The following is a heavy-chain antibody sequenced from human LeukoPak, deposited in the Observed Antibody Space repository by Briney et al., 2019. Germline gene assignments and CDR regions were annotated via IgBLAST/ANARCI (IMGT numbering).Heavy chain of an antibody. D-gene: IGHD6-13*01. J-gene: IGHJ4*02. CDR2: ISSSSLYR. V-gene: IGHV3-21*01. Sequence: KTGGSLRLSCAASGFTFSSYTINWVRQAPGKGLEWVSSISSSSLYRFYAGSVRGRFTISRDNAKNSLYLQMNSLRAEDTAVYYCARDRSEIAAAGLFDYWGQGTLVTVSS. CDR3: ARDRSEIAAAGLFDY. CDR1: GFTFSSYT.